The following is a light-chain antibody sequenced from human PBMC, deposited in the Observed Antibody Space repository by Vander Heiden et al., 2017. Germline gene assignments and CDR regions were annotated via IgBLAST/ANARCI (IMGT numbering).Light chain of an antibody. CDR1: RSAVGGSDH. Sequence: QPALTQPRSVSGSPGQSVTITCTGTRSAVGGSDHVSCYPQQPGKAPKLLIFDCTKRPSGVPDRFSASKSGRTASLTISGLQAEDEADYYCCSYAGTHTWAFGGGTKLTVL. J-gene: IGLJ2*01. CDR3: CSYAGTHTWA. CDR2: DCT. V-gene: IGLV2-11*01.